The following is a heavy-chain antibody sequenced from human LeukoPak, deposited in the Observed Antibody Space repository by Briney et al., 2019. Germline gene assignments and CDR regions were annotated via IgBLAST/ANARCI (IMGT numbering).Heavy chain of an antibody. CDR2: VYYTGST. CDR1: GGSISSSGYY. Sequence: PSETLSLTCTVSGGSISSSGYYWGWIRQPPGKGLEWIGTVYYTGSTYYNPSLESRVTTSEDTSRNQFSLKLNSVTAADTAVYYCARGSGTYYYDSGGYLNWFDPWGQGILVTVSS. V-gene: IGHV4-39*01. CDR3: ARGSGTYYYDSGGYLNWFDP. D-gene: IGHD3-22*01. J-gene: IGHJ5*02.